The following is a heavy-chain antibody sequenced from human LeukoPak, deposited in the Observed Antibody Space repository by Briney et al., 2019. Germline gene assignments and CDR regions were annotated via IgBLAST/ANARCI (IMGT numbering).Heavy chain of an antibody. J-gene: IGHJ4*02. CDR2: IRGYNGNT. V-gene: IGHV1-18*01. Sequence: GASVKVSCKASGYTFTTYGISWVRQAPGQGLEWMGWIRGYNGNTNYAQKLQGRVTMTTDTSTSTAFMELRSLRSDDTAIYYCARSDFGGAADYWGQGTLVTVS. CDR3: ARSDFGGAADY. CDR1: GYTFTTYG. D-gene: IGHD4-23*01.